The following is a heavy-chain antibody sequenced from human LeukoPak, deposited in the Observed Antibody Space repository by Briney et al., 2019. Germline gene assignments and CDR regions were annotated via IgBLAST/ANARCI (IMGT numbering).Heavy chain of an antibody. D-gene: IGHD2-2*01. J-gene: IGHJ5*02. V-gene: IGHV4-39*01. Sequence: SETLSLTCTVSGGSLSSSSYYWGWIRQPPGKGLEWIGSIYYSGSTYYNPSLKSRVTISVDTSKNQFSLKLSSVTAADTAVYYCARVIVVVPAAIVWNWFDPWGQGTLVTVSS. CDR1: GGSLSSSSYY. CDR3: ARVIVVVPAAIVWNWFDP. CDR2: IYYSGST.